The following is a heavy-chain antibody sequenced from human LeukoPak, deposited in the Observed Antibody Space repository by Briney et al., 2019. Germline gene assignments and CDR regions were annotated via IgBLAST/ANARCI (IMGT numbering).Heavy chain of an antibody. J-gene: IGHJ4*02. D-gene: IGHD2-8*01. Sequence: SVKVSCKTSGGTFSSYAISWVRQAPGQGLEWMGGIIPIFGPPNNAQKFQGRVTITADESTSTAYMELSSLTSDDTAMYYCARDFGYAIPFPFDYWGQGTLVTVSS. CDR2: IIPIFGPP. CDR3: ARDFGYAIPFPFDY. CDR1: GGTFSSYA. V-gene: IGHV1-69*13.